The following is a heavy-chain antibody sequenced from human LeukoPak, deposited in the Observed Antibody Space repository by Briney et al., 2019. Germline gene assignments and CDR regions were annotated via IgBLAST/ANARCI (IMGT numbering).Heavy chain of an antibody. CDR1: GFTFSSYA. J-gene: IGHJ4*02. CDR2: ISSSSSYI. V-gene: IGHV3-21*01. CDR3: ARDHNYAFDN. Sequence: PGGSLRLSCAASGFTFSSYAMSWVRQAPGKGLEWVSSISSSSSYIYYADSVKGRFTISRDNAKNSLYLQMNSLRAEDTAVYYCARDHNYAFDNWGQGTLVTVSS. D-gene: IGHD1-1*01.